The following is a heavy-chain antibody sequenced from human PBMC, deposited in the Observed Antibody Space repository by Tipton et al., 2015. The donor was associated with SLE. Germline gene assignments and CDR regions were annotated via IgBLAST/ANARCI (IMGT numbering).Heavy chain of an antibody. V-gene: IGHV3-30*04. CDR2: ISNDGSIS. D-gene: IGHD6-19*01. CDR3: AVLGQWLALFDS. J-gene: IGHJ4*02. Sequence: SLRLSCAASGFTFSRDAMYWVRQAPGKGLEWVAAISNDGSISSYANSVKGRFTISRDNAKNSLLLHMNSLRGEDTAVYYCAVLGQWLALFDSWGPGTLVTVSS. CDR1: GFTFSRDA.